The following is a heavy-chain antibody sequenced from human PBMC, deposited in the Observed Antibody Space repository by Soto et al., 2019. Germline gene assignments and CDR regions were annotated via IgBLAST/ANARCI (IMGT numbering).Heavy chain of an antibody. Sequence: SETLSLTCAMYGGSFSAYYWSWVRQPPGKGLEWIGEITHGGNSNYNPSLKSRVTISVDTSNNQFSLKLTSLTAAGTGVYYCAGREFSTSSLCYYYYAMDVWGQGTTVT. CDR2: ITHGGNS. CDR1: GGSFSAYY. CDR3: AGREFSTSSLCYYYYAMDV. D-gene: IGHD6-6*01. V-gene: IGHV4-34*01. J-gene: IGHJ6*02.